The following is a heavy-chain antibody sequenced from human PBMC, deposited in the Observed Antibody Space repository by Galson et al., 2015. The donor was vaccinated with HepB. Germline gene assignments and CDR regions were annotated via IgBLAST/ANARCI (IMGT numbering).Heavy chain of an antibody. V-gene: IGHV1-8*01. CDR2: MNPNSGNT. CDR3: AREALVGDAYFDY. CDR1: GYTFTSYD. D-gene: IGHD1-26*01. Sequence: SVKVSCKASGYTFTSYDINWVRQATGQGLEWMGWMNPNSGNTGYAQKFQGRVTMTRDTSTSTVYMELSSLRSEDTAVYYCAREALVGDAYFDYWGQGTLVTVSS. J-gene: IGHJ4*02.